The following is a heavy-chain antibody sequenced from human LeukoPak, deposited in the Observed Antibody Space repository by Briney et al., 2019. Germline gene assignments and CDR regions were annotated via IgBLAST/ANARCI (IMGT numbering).Heavy chain of an antibody. V-gene: IGHV4-4*07. CDR2: ISPSGST. CDR3: ARGIAARPSYYYYYMDV. J-gene: IGHJ6*03. Sequence: SETLSLTCNVSGRSIRSNYWSWIRQPAGKGLEWIGRISPSGSTNYYPSLKSRVTMSVDTSENQFSLKLSSLTAADTAMYYCARGIAARPSYYYYYMDVWGKGTTVTVSS. CDR1: GRSIRSNY. D-gene: IGHD6-6*01.